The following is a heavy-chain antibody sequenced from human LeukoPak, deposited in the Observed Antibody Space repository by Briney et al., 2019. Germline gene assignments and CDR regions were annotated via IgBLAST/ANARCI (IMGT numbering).Heavy chain of an antibody. CDR3: VTGQLDSLYYFDY. D-gene: IGHD1-1*01. V-gene: IGHV3-74*01. J-gene: IGHJ4*02. Sequence: GGSLRLSCAASGFTLSKYWMHWVRQGPGKGLVWVSRIYIDGISTTYADSVKGRFTISRDNAKNTLYLQMNSLRAEDTAVYYCVTGQLDSLYYFDYWGQGTLVTVSS. CDR1: GFTLSKYW. CDR2: IYIDGIST.